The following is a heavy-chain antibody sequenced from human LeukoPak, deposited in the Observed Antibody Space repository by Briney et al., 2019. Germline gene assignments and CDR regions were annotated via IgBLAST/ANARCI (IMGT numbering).Heavy chain of an antibody. J-gene: IGHJ4*02. D-gene: IGHD6-19*01. CDR2: ISSSGSTI. Sequence: PGGSLRLSCAASGFTFSDYYMSWIRQAPGKGLEWVSYISSSGSTIYYADSVKGRFTISRDNSKNTLYLQMNSLRAEDTAVYYCARDRAFLAVAGIPDYWGQGTLVTVSS. V-gene: IGHV3-11*04. CDR3: ARDRAFLAVAGIPDY. CDR1: GFTFSDYY.